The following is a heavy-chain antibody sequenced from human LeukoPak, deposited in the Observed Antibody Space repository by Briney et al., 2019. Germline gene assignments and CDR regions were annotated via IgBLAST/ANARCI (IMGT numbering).Heavy chain of an antibody. CDR3: AREQLNNWFDP. CDR2: INPSGGST. CDR1: GYTFTSYY. J-gene: IGHJ5*02. Sequence: ASVKVSCKASGYTFTSYYMHWVRQAPGQGLAWMGIINPSGGSTSYAQKFQGRVTMTRDTSTSTVYMELSSLRSEDTAVYYCAREQLNNWFDPWGQGTLVTVSS. D-gene: IGHD1-1*01. V-gene: IGHV1-46*01.